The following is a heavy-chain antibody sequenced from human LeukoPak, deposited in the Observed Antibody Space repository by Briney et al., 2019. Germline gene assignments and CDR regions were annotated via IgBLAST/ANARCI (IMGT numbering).Heavy chain of an antibody. V-gene: IGHV3-33*01. Sequence: GGSLRLSCAASGFTFSNYGMHWVRQAPGKGLEWVAVIWYDGSNKYYSDSVRGRFTISRDNSKNTLYLQMNSLRAEDTAVYYCARGYDYGDYGVVEWGQGTLVTVSS. CDR1: GFTFSNYG. J-gene: IGHJ4*02. CDR3: ARGYDYGDYGVVE. D-gene: IGHD4-17*01. CDR2: IWYDGSNK.